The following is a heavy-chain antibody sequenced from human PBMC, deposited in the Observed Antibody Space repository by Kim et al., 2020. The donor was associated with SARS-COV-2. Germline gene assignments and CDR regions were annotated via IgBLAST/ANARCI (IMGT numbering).Heavy chain of an antibody. CDR3: ARHDGKNWNEYFDY. Sequence: GGSLRLSCAASGFTFSTYWMHWVRQAPGKGLVWVSRISGDASSTSYADSVKGRFTMSRDNAKNTLYLQMNSLRDEDTAVYYCARHDGKNWNEYFDYWVEGNLLTLST. V-gene: IGHV3-74*01. CDR1: GFTFSTYW. J-gene: IGHJ4*02. CDR2: ISGDASST. D-gene: IGHD1-1*01.